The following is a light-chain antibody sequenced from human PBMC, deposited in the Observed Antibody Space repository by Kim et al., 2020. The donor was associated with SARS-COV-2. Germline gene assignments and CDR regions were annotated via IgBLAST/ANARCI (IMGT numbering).Light chain of an antibody. Sequence: SASVGDRVTITCRASQSSTSYLHWYQHKPGKAPKLLIYATSSLQSGVPSRFIGSGSGTEFTLTITSLQPEDFATYYCQQSYTTLYTFGQGTKLEIK. J-gene: IGKJ2*01. CDR3: QQSYTTLYT. V-gene: IGKV1-39*01. CDR1: QSSTSY. CDR2: ATS.